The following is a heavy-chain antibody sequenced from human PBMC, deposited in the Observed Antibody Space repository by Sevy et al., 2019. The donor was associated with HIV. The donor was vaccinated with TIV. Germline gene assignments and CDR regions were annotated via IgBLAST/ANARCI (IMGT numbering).Heavy chain of an antibody. Sequence: ASVKVSCKASGYSFTAYYMHWVRQAPGHGLEWMGWINPNSGDTEYAQKFQGRVTMTTDTSINTAYMELSRLRSDETAVFYCARDRMIFGGQGGMDVWGQGTMVTVSS. CDR3: ARDRMIFGGQGGMDV. CDR1: GYSFTAYY. D-gene: IGHD3-3*01. J-gene: IGHJ6*02. CDR2: INPNSGDT. V-gene: IGHV1-2*02.